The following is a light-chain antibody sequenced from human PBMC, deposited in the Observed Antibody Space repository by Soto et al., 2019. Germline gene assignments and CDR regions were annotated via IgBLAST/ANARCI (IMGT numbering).Light chain of an antibody. CDR3: QQSSRTPWT. Sequence: DIQMTQSPSSLSASVGDRVTITCRASQTISSYLNWYQQKPGKAPKLLIYAASTLESGVPSRFSGNRSGTDFTLTISSLQPEDCAAYYCQQSSRTPWTFGQGTKVEIK. V-gene: IGKV1-39*01. J-gene: IGKJ1*01. CDR2: AAS. CDR1: QTISSY.